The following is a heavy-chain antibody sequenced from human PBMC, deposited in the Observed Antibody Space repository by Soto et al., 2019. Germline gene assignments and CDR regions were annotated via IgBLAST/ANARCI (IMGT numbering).Heavy chain of an antibody. D-gene: IGHD3-3*02. CDR3: AARHFWSGTWTDTRVDY. CDR1: GESINSSHG. J-gene: IGHJ4*02. CDR2: IPHSGST. Sequence: QVQLQESGPGLVKPSGTLSLTCAVSGESINSSHGWHWARQPPGEGLLWIGQIPHSGSTNYNPSPTSRVTISVDKPKNHFSLKLTSVTAADTAVYYCAARHFWSGTWTDTRVDYWGQGTLVTVSS. V-gene: IGHV4-4*02.